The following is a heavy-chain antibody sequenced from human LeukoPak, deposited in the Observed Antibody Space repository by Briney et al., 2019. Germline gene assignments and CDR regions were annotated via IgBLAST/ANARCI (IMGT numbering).Heavy chain of an antibody. Sequence: KPGGSLRLSCAASGLPFSDYSLNWVRQAPGKGLEWVSPISSSGDYIYSADSVKGRFTISRGNAKNSLYLRMTNLSAEDTAVYFCVRDLVRGVHPVFYFDLWGRGTLVTVSS. D-gene: IGHD3-10*01. J-gene: IGHJ2*01. CDR1: GLPFSDYS. CDR3: VRDLVRGVHPVFYFDL. V-gene: IGHV3-21*01. CDR2: ISSSGDYI.